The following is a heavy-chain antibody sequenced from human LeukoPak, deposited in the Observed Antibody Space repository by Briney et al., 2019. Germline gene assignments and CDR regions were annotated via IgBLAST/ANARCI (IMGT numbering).Heavy chain of an antibody. CDR1: GGSFSGYY. D-gene: IGHD3-3*02. CDR2: INHSGST. Sequence: SETLSLTCAVYGGSFSGYYWSWIRQPPGKGLEWIGEINHSGSTNYNPSLKSRVTISVDTSKNQLSLKLSSVTAADTAVYYCASEPFGSGGWFDPWGQGTLVTVSS. CDR3: ASEPFGSGGWFDP. V-gene: IGHV4-34*01. J-gene: IGHJ5*02.